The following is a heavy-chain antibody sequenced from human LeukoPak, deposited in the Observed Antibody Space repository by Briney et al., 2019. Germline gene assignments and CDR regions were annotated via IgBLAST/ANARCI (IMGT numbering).Heavy chain of an antibody. J-gene: IGHJ5*02. D-gene: IGHD6-13*01. Sequence: SETLSLTCTVSGGSISSYYWSWIRQPPGKGLEWIGFIYYSGSTNYNPSLKSRVTISVDTSKNQFSLKLSSVTAADTAVYYCARRGSSWSLAWFDPWAWEPWSPSPQ. CDR2: IYYSGST. V-gene: IGHV4-59*01. CDR3: ARRGSSWSLAWFDP. CDR1: GGSISSYY.